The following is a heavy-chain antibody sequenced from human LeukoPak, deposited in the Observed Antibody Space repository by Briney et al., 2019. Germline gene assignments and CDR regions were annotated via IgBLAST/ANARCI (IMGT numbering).Heavy chain of an antibody. J-gene: IGHJ3*02. D-gene: IGHD1-26*01. Sequence: SGTLSLTCTVSGGSISSYHWSWIRQPAGKGLEWIGRLYTSGGTNYNPSLKSRVSMSVDTSKSQFSLEVNSVTAADTAVYYCARSGSYANDAFHIWGQGTMVTVSS. CDR1: GGSISSYH. V-gene: IGHV4-4*07. CDR3: ARSGSYANDAFHI. CDR2: LYTSGGT.